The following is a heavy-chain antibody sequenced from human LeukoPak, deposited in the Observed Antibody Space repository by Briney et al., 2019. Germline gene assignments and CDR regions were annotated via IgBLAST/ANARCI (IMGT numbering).Heavy chain of an antibody. J-gene: IGHJ4*02. CDR2: IYTSGSI. D-gene: IGHD6-6*01. Sequence: KPSETLSLTCTVSGGSISSYYWSWIRQPAGKGLEWIGRIYTSGSINYNPSLKSRVTMSVDTSKNQFSLKLTSVTAADTAVYYCARDRGQLVSPFDYWGQRTLVTVSS. V-gene: IGHV4-4*07. CDR1: GGSISSYY. CDR3: ARDRGQLVSPFDY.